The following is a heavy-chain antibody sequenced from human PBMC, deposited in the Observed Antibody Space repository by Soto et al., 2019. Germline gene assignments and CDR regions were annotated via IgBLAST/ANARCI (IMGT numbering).Heavy chain of an antibody. V-gene: IGHV1-69*01. D-gene: IGHD3-22*01. J-gene: IGHJ4*02. CDR3: AGSPHYCDSSGYYYALDY. CDR2: IIPIFGTA. Sequence: QVQLVQSGAEVKKPGSSVKVSCKASGGTFSSYAISWVRQAPGQGLEWMGGIIPIFGTANYAQKFQGRVTISADESTSTAYMELSSLRSEDTAVYYCAGSPHYCDSSGYYYALDYWGQGTLVTVSS. CDR1: GGTFSSYA.